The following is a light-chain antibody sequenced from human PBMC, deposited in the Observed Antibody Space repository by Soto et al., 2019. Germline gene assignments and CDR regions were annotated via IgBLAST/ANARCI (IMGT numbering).Light chain of an antibody. CDR3: QQYISSVT. V-gene: IGKV3-20*01. CDR1: QSVDSTF. Sequence: EIVLTQSPGSLSLSPGERATLSCRASQSVDSTFFAWYQKKPGQPPRLLMYGVYKRATGFPDRFSGSGSGTDFTLTISRLEPEDFAVYYCQQYISSVTFGQGTRVEIK. CDR2: GVY. J-gene: IGKJ1*01.